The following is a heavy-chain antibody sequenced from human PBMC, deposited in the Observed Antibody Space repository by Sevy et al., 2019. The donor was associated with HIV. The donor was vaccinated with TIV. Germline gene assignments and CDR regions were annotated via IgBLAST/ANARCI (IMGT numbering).Heavy chain of an antibody. CDR1: GFTFSSYA. CDR3: VKDQRGSSSWPDAFDI. J-gene: IGHJ3*02. V-gene: IGHV3-64D*06. D-gene: IGHD6-13*01. CDR2: ISSNGGST. Sequence: GGSLRLSCSASGFTFSSYAMHWVRQAPGKGLEYVSAISSNGGSTYYGDSVKGRFTNSRDNSKKRLYLQMSSLRAEDTAVYYCVKDQRGSSSWPDAFDIWGQGTMVTVSS.